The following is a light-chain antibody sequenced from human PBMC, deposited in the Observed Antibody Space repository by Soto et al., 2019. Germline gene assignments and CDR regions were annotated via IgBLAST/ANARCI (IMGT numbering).Light chain of an antibody. Sequence: SVLTQPPSASGTPGQRVIMSCSGSSSNIGSKTVNWYQHVPGTTPKLLVYSDNQRPSGVPDRFSGSKSGTSASLAISGLQSEDEADYYCAAWDDSLRVVFGGGTKLTVL. CDR3: AAWDDSLRVV. CDR1: SSNIGSKT. J-gene: IGLJ3*02. CDR2: SDN. V-gene: IGLV1-44*01.